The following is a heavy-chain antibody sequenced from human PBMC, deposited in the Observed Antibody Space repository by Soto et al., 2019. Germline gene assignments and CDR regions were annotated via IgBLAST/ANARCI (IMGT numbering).Heavy chain of an antibody. CDR3: AKYGYSSGWYWSGELTNWFDP. CDR2: ISYDGSNK. D-gene: IGHD6-19*01. V-gene: IGHV3-30-3*01. CDR1: VFTFSSCA. J-gene: IGHJ5*02. Sequence: PWWTLRLSCAASVFTFSSCAMHWFRQAPGKGLEWVAVISYDGSNKYYADSVKGRFTISRDKSKNTLYLQMNSLRAEDTAVYYCAKYGYSSGWYWSGELTNWFDPWGQGTLVTVSS.